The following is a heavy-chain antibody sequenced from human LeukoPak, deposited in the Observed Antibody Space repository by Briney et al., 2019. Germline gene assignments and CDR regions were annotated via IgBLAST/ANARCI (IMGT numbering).Heavy chain of an antibody. D-gene: IGHD3-22*01. J-gene: IGHJ5*02. CDR3: ARVGRDYYDSSGYYANWFDP. CDR2: IYYSGST. CDR1: GGSFSGYY. V-gene: IGHV4-34*01. Sequence: PSETLSLTCAVYGGSFSGYYWSWIRQPPGKGLEWIGSIYYSGSTYYNPSLKSRVTISVDTSKNQFSLKLSSVTAADTAVYYCARVGRDYYDSSGYYANWFDPWGQGTLVTVSS.